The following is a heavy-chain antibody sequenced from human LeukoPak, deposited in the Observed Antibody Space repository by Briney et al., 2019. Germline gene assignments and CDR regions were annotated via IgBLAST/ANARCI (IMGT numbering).Heavy chain of an antibody. D-gene: IGHD3-10*01. CDR2: ISSSSTTI. CDR1: GFTFSDLG. CDR3: AAPGSRLSGPFDF. V-gene: IGHV3-48*01. J-gene: IGHJ4*02. Sequence: PGGSLRLSCAASGFTFSDLGVNWVRQAPGKGLEWLSYISSSSTTIYYADSVRGRFSISRDNAKNSLYLQMNSLRAEDTAVYYGAAPGSRLSGPFDFWGQGTLVTVSS.